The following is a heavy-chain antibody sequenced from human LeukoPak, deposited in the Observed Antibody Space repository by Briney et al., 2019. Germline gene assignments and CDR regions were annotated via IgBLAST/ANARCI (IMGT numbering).Heavy chain of an antibody. D-gene: IGHD6-19*01. J-gene: IGHJ6*02. CDR3: ARDLSSRGWFYPRDYYYGMDV. CDR1: GFTFSSYA. Sequence: GRSLRLSCAASGFTFSSYAMHWVRQAPGKGLEWVAVISYDGSNKYYADSVKGRFTISRDNSKNTLYLQMNSLRAEDTAVYYCARDLSSRGWFYPRDYYYGMDVWGQGTTVTVSS. CDR2: ISYDGSNK. V-gene: IGHV3-30-3*01.